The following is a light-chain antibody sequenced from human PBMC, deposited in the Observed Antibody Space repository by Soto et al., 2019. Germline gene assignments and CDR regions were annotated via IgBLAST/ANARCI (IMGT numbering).Light chain of an antibody. CDR2: GAS. J-gene: IGKJ5*01. CDR3: QQYGSSPLT. Sequence: EIVLTQSPGTLSLSPGERATLSCRASQSVSSSYLAWYQQKPGQAPRLLIYGASSRATDIPDRFSGSGSGTDFTLTISRLEPEDFAVYYCQQYGSSPLTVGQGTRLEIK. V-gene: IGKV3-20*01. CDR1: QSVSSSY.